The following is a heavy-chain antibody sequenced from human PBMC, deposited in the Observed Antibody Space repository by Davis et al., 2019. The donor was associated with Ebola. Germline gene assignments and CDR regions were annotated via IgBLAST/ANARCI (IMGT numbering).Heavy chain of an antibody. Sequence: SETLSLTCTVSGGSITSYYWSWIRQPPGKGLEWIGYIYYSGSTNYNPSLKSRVTISVDTSKNQFSLTLNSVTAADTAVYYCATTWGRFSMARGNQVGGWFDPWGQGTLVTVSS. CDR2: IYYSGST. CDR3: ATTWGRFSMARGNQVGGWFDP. CDR1: GGSITSYY. V-gene: IGHV4-59*01. J-gene: IGHJ5*02. D-gene: IGHD3-10*01.